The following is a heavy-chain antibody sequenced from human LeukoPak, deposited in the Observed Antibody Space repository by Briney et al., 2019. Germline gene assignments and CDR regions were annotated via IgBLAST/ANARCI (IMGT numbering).Heavy chain of an antibody. CDR1: GGSLSGNY. V-gene: IGHV4-34*01. J-gene: IGHJ4*02. Sequence: PSETLSLTCAVYGGSLSGNYGSWIRQPPGKGLEWIGEINHSGSTNYNPSLKSRVTMSLDTSKSQFSLKLSSVTAADTAVYYCARATYYYDSSGYYRYYYFDYWGQGTLVTVSS. CDR2: INHSGST. D-gene: IGHD3-22*01. CDR3: ARATYYYDSSGYYRYYYFDY.